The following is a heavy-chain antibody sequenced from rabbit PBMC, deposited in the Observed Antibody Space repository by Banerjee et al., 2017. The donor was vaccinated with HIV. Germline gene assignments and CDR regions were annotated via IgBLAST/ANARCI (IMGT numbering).Heavy chain of an antibody. Sequence: RQAPGKGLEWIACINTSSGNTVYASWAKGRFTISKTSSTTVTLQMTSLTAADTATYFCARDLGGYAGYGDLWGQGTLVTVS. CDR3: ARDLGGYAGYGDL. CDR2: INTSSGNT. J-gene: IGHJ6*01. D-gene: IGHD7-1*01. V-gene: IGHV1S40*01.